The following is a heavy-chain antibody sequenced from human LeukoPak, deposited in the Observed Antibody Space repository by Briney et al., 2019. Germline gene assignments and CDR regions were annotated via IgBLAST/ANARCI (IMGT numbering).Heavy chain of an antibody. V-gene: IGHV3-74*01. J-gene: IGHJ4*02. CDR3: ARGGPMGNFDY. CDR2: ITSDGSST. Sequence: PGGSLRLSCAASGFTFSSYWMHWVRQAPGKGLVWVSRITSDGSSTSYADSVKGRFTISRDNAKSTVYLQMNSLRAEDTAVYYCARGGPMGNFDYWGQGTLVTVSS. D-gene: IGHD1-26*01. CDR1: GFTFSSYW.